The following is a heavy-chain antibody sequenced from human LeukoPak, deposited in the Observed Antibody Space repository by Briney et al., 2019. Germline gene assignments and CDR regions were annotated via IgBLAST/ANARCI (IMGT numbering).Heavy chain of an antibody. Sequence: ASVKVSCKASGGTLSSYAISWVRQAPGQGLERMGGIIPIFGTANYAQKFQGRVTITADESTSTAYMELSSLRSEDTAVYYCASGGARYYDFWSGYFSFDYWGQGTLVTVSS. CDR1: GGTLSSYA. CDR3: ASGGARYYDFWSGYFSFDY. CDR2: IIPIFGTA. D-gene: IGHD3-3*01. V-gene: IGHV1-69*13. J-gene: IGHJ4*02.